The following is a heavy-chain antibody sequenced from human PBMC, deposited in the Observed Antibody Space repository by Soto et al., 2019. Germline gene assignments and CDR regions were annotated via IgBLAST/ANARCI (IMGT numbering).Heavy chain of an antibody. V-gene: IGHV3-48*01. CDR3: VKGEYYYDGSAYYPFDY. CDR2: ISSSSSTI. CDR1: GFTFSSYS. J-gene: IGHJ4*02. D-gene: IGHD3-22*01. Sequence: PGGSLRLSCAASGFTFSSYSMNWVRQAPGKGLEWVSYISSSSSTIYYADSVKGRFTISSDNSKNTAYLQMSSLRPEDTAVYYCVKGEYYYDGSAYYPFDYWGQGRMVTVSS.